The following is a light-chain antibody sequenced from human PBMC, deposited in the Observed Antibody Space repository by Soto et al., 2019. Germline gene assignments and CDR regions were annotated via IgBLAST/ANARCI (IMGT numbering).Light chain of an antibody. Sequence: EIGLTQSPSTLSLSPGERATLACRASQSVSSYLAWYQQKPGQAPRLLIYDASNMATGIPSRFRGSGSGTDFTLASKSLQPEDCAVYYCQQHSYYLTFGGGTKVEIK. CDR2: DAS. CDR3: QQHSYYLT. CDR1: QSVSSY. J-gene: IGKJ4*01. V-gene: IGKV3-11*01.